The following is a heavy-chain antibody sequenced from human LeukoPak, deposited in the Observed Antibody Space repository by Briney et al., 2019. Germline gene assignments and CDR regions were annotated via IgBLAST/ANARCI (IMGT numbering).Heavy chain of an antibody. Sequence: SETLSLTCTVSGGSISSHYWSWIRQPPGKGLEWIGYIYYSGSTNYNPSLKSRVTISVDTSKNQFSLKLSSVTAADTAVYYCARDRYNWNDRTYYYYYMDVWGKGTTVTVSS. V-gene: IGHV4-59*11. CDR2: IYYSGST. CDR1: GGSISSHY. D-gene: IGHD1-1*01. CDR3: ARDRYNWNDRTYYYYYMDV. J-gene: IGHJ6*03.